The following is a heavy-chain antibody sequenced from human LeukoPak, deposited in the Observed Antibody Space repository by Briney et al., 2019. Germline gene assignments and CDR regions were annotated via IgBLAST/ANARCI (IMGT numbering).Heavy chain of an antibody. CDR2: ISWNSGSI. CDR3: AKGSGYDSSGYHDY. Sequence: GGSLRLSCAASGFTFDDYAMHWVRQAPGKGLEWVSGISWNSGSIGYADSVKGRFTIYRDNAKNSLYLQMNSLRAEDTALYYCAKGSGYDSSGYHDYWGQGTLVTVSS. V-gene: IGHV3-9*01. CDR1: GFTFDDYA. D-gene: IGHD3-22*01. J-gene: IGHJ4*02.